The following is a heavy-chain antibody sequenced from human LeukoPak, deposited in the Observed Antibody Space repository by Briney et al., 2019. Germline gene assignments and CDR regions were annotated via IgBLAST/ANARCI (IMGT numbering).Heavy chain of an antibody. CDR3: ARKGNSGSLNYYYYYYMDV. Sequence: SETLSLTCADYGGSFSGYYWSWIRQPPGKGLEWIGEINHSGSTNYNPSLKSRVTISVDTSKNQFSLKLSSVTAADTAVYYCARKGNSGSLNYYYYYYMDVWGKGTTVTVSS. CDR2: INHSGST. D-gene: IGHD6-19*01. J-gene: IGHJ6*03. V-gene: IGHV4-34*01. CDR1: GGSFSGYY.